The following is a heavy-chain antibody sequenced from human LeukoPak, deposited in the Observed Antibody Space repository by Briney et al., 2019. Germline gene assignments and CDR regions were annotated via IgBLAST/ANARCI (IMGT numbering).Heavy chain of an antibody. Sequence: PSETLSLTCAVYGGSFSDYYWTWIRQPPGKGLEWIGEINHSGSPNNNPSLKSRVSISFDTSKNQFSLKLTSVTAADTAVYYCGSRRTAMFGVIKGPIDYWGQRTLVTVSS. CDR3: GSRRTAMFGVIKGPIDY. V-gene: IGHV4-34*01. CDR2: INHSGSP. J-gene: IGHJ4*02. D-gene: IGHD3-3*01. CDR1: GGSFSDYY.